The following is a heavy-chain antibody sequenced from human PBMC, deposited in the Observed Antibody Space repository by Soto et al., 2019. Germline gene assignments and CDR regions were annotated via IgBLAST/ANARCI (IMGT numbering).Heavy chain of an antibody. CDR2: IIPIFGTA. J-gene: IGHJ6*02. CDR1: GGTFSSYA. CDR3: ARVFRNYHGMDV. V-gene: IGHV1-69*01. Sequence: QVQLVQSGAEVKKPGSSVKVSCKASGGTFSSYAISWVRPAPGQGLEWLGGIIPIFGTANYAQKFQGRVTITADESTSTAYMELSSLRSEDTAVYYCARVFRNYHGMDVWGQGTTVTVSS.